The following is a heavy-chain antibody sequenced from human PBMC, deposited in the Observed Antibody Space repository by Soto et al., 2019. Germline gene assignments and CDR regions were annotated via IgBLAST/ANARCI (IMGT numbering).Heavy chain of an antibody. J-gene: IGHJ4*02. D-gene: IGHD6-19*01. CDR1: GSTMRNRTYH. V-gene: IGHV4-39*01. Sequence: PSYSLTQTFSTAGSTMRNRTYHRSCTLHPPADLLEWIGSIYYSGSTYYNPSLKSRVTISVDTSKNQFSLKLSSVTAADTAVYYCARHAVHSSGFTDYWGQGTLVTVSP. CDR2: IYYSGST. CDR3: ARHAVHSSGFTDY.